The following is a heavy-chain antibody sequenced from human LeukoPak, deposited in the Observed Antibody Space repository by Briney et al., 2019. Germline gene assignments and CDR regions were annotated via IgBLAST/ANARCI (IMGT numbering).Heavy chain of an antibody. D-gene: IGHD3-22*01. Sequence: SETLSLTCIVSGYSIISDYFWGWVRQPPGKGPEWIGSIFHSGDVYYNPSLKSRVTLSVDPSKNRFSLKLSSVTAADTAVYYCAREKKLTYYYDSSGYYSVAFDIWGQGTMVTVSS. J-gene: IGHJ3*02. CDR2: IFHSGDV. CDR1: GYSIISDYF. CDR3: AREKKLTYYYDSSGYYSVAFDI. V-gene: IGHV4-38-2*02.